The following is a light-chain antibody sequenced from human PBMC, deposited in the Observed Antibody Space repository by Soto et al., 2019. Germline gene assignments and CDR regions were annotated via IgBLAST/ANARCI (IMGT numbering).Light chain of an antibody. Sequence: EIVLTQSPDTLSLSPGERATVSCRASQRVAKFLAWYQQKGGQPPRLLIFDASTRATGVPGRFNGSGSGTAFTLTISSLEPEDFAVYYCQQRTNWPLTFGGGTKVEVK. CDR3: QQRTNWPLT. V-gene: IGKV3-11*01. J-gene: IGKJ4*01. CDR1: QRVAKF. CDR2: DAS.